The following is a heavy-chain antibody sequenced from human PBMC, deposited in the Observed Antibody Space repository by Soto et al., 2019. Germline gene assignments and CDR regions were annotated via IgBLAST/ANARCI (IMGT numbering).Heavy chain of an antibody. CDR2: INHSGST. CDR1: GGSFSGYY. CDR3: ARVFGYGDYRNWFDP. V-gene: IGHV4-34*01. D-gene: IGHD4-17*01. J-gene: IGHJ5*02. Sequence: PSETLSLTCAVYGGSFSGYYWSWIRQPPGKGLEWIGEINHSGSTNYNPSLKSRVTISVDTSKNQFSLKLSSVTAADTAVYYCARVFGYGDYRNWFDPWGQGTLVTVSS.